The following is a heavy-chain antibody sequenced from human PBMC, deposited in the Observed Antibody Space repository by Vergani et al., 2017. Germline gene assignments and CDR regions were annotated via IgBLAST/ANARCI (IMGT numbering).Heavy chain of an antibody. CDR3: ARVMYRDEASTGYRLEGMDI. V-gene: IGHV4-61*08. Sequence: QVQLQESGPRLARPSQTLSLTCTVSGGSINTGAYYWSWIRQSPGKGLEWIGYIYSTGSTNYNPSLNSRVTMSVDTSKNQFSLKLRSVTAADTAVYFCARVMYRDEASTGYRLEGMDIWGQGTTVTISS. J-gene: IGHJ6*02. D-gene: IGHD3-9*01. CDR1: GGSINTGAYY. CDR2: IYSTGST.